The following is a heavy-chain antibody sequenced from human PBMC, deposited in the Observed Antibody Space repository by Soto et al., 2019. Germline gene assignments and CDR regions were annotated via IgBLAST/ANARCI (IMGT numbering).Heavy chain of an antibody. CDR1: GGSISSSSYY. V-gene: IGHV4-39*01. J-gene: IGHJ4*02. CDR3: ATQFSYDSRAPFDY. D-gene: IGHD3-3*01. Sequence: PSETLSLTCTVSGGSISSSSYYWGWIRQPPGKGLEWIGSIYYSGSTYYNPSLKSRVTISVDTSKNQFSLKLSSVTAADTAVYYCATQFSYDSRAPFDYWGQGTLVTVSS. CDR2: IYYSGST.